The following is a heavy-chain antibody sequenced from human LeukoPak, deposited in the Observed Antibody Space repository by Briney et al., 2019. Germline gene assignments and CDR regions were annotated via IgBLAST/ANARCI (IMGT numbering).Heavy chain of an antibody. CDR2: ISAYNGNT. V-gene: IGHV1-18*01. D-gene: IGHD6-19*01. CDR3: ARVSGSGWAYKTPFDY. Sequence: GASVKVSCKASGYTFTSYGISWVRQAPGQGLEWMGWISAYNGNTNYAQKLQGRVTMTTDTSTSTAYMELRSLRSEDTAVYYCARVSGSGWAYKTPFDYWGQGTLVTVSS. J-gene: IGHJ4*02. CDR1: GYTFTSYG.